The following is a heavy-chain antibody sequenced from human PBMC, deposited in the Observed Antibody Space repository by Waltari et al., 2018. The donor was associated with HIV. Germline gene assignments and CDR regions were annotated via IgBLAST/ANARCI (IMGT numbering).Heavy chain of an antibody. CDR1: GFAFRNAW. V-gene: IGHV3-15*01. J-gene: IGHJ6*02. CDR2: MKSKTDGGTT. CDR3: TTGRAGGMDV. D-gene: IGHD6-13*01. Sequence: EVQLVESGGGLVQPGGSLRLSCAASGFAFRNAWMSWVGQAPGKWLEWVGRMKSKTDGGTTDYASPVKGRFTISRDDSKNTLYLQMNSLKTEDTAVYYCTTGRAGGMDVWGQGTTVTVSS.